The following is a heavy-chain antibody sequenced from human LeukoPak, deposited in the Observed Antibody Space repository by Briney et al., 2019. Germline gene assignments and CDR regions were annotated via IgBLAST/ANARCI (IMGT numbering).Heavy chain of an antibody. D-gene: IGHD3-10*01. CDR1: GFTFSSYA. Sequence: GGSLRLSCAASGFTFSSYAMHWVRQAPGKGLEWVAVISYDGSNKYYADSVKGRFTISRDNSKNTLYLQMNSLRAEDTAVYYCARYSGYYGSGSGAFDIWGQGTMVTVSS. J-gene: IGHJ3*02. CDR3: ARYSGYYGSGSGAFDI. CDR2: ISYDGSNK. V-gene: IGHV3-30*04.